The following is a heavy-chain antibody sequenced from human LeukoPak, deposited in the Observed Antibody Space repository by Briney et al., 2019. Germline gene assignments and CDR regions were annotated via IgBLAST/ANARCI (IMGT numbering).Heavy chain of an antibody. CDR2: IYYSGST. D-gene: IGHD3-3*01. Sequence: SETLSLTCTVSGGSISSYYWSWIRQPPGKGLEWIGYIYYSGSTNYNPSLKSRVTISVDTSKNQFSLKLSSVTAADTAVYYCARDFGSRFDYWGQGTLVTVSS. J-gene: IGHJ4*02. CDR3: ARDFGSRFDY. CDR1: GGSISSYY. V-gene: IGHV4-59*12.